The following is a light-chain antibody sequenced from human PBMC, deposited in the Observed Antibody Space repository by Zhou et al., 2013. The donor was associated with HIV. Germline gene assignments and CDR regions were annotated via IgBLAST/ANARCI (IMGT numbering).Light chain of an antibody. J-gene: IGKJ2*01. CDR1: QSISSY. V-gene: IGKV1-39*01. Sequence: DIQMTQSPSSLSASVGDRVTITCRASQSISSYLNWYQQKPGKAPKLLIYAASNLQSGVPSRFSGSGSGTDFTLTISSLQPEDFATYFCQQSYRTVTFGQGTNL. CDR2: AAS. CDR3: QQSYRTVT.